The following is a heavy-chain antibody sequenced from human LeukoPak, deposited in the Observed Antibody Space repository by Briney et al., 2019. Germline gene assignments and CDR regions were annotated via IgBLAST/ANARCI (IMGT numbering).Heavy chain of an antibody. CDR3: ARQSTRLFNTGSYYPPPAYDY. V-gene: IGHV1-46*01. J-gene: IGHJ4*02. Sequence: GASVKVSCKAFGYTFTSNYMHWVRQAPGQGPEWMGVISPSGGSTTYAQKFQGRVTLTRDMSTSTDYLELSSLRSEDTAVYYCARQSTRLFNTGSYYPPPAYDYWGQGTLVIVSS. CDR2: ISPSGGST. D-gene: IGHD1-26*01. CDR1: GYTFTSNY.